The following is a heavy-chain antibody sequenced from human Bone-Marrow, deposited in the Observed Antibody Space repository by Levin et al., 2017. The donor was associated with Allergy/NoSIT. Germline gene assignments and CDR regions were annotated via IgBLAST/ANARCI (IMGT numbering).Heavy chain of an antibody. CDR3: ARVRPQQLELDAFDI. CDR1: RYTFSDYY. J-gene: IGHJ3*02. D-gene: IGHD6-13*01. CDR2: INPENGDT. Sequence: ASVKVSCRASRYTFSDYYIHWVRQAPGQGLEWVGWINPENGDTKFAQKFQGRVTMTRDVSISTAQMELRRLGSDDTAVYFCARVRPQQLELDAFDIWGQGTTVTVSS. V-gene: IGHV1-2*02.